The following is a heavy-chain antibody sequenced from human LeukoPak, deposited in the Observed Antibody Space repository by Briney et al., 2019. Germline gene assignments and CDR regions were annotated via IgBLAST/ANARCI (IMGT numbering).Heavy chain of an antibody. CDR3: ARENVATTGESHDAFDI. CDR2: ISAYNGNT. J-gene: IGHJ3*02. Sequence: ASVKVSCMASGYTFTSYGISWVRQAPGQGLEWMGWISAYNGNTNYAQKLQGRVTMTTDTSTSTAYMELRSLRSDDTAVYHCARENVATTGESHDAFDIWGQGTMVTVSS. CDR1: GYTFTSYG. D-gene: IGHD5-12*01. V-gene: IGHV1-18*01.